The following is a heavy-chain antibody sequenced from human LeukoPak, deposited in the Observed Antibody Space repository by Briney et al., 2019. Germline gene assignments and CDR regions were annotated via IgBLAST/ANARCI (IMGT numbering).Heavy chain of an antibody. D-gene: IGHD6-6*01. CDR1: GFTFDDYA. CDR3: AKVILIAAAHGDFIDL. CDR2: LYSSGDT. V-gene: IGHV3-23*03. Sequence: GGSLRLSCAASGFTFDDYAMHWVRQAPGKGLEWVSILYSSGDTYYADSVQGRFTISRDNSKNTLYLQMSSLRADDTAIYYCAKVILIAAAHGDFIDLWGQGTLVSVSS. J-gene: IGHJ5*02.